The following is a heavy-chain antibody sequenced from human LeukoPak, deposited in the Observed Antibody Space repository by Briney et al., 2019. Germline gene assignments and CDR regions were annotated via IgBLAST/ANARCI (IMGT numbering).Heavy chain of an antibody. J-gene: IGHJ4*02. D-gene: IGHD2-15*01. Sequence: ASVRVSCKASGYTFTSYDIIWVRQATGQGLEWMGWMNPNSGNTGYAQKFQGRVTMTRNTSISTAYMELSSLRSEDTAVYYCARGRRVVAATPTKYYFDYWGQGTLVTVSS. CDR3: ARGRRVVAATPTKYYFDY. CDR1: GYTFTSYD. V-gene: IGHV1-8*01. CDR2: MNPNSGNT.